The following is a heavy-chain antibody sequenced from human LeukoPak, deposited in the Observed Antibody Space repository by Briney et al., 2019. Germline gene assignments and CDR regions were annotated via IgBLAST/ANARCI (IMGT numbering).Heavy chain of an antibody. D-gene: IGHD3-22*01. CDR1: GFTFSNAW. V-gene: IGHV3-15*01. CDR3: PTGPYHYDSSGYYFAFDI. CDR2: IKSKTDGGTT. Sequence: PGGSLRLSCAASGFTFSNAWMSWVRQAPGKGLEWGGRIKSKTDGGTTDYAAPVKDRFTISRDDSKNTLYLRINSLKTEDTAVYYCPTGPYHYDSSGYYFAFDIWGRGTMVTVSS. J-gene: IGHJ3*02.